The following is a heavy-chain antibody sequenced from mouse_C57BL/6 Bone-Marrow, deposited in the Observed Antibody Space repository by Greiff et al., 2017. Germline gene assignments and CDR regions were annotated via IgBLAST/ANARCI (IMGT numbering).Heavy chain of an antibody. V-gene: IGHV1-76*01. CDR1: GYTFTDYY. D-gene: IGHD1-1*01. Sequence: VQGVESGAELVRPGASVKLSCKASGYTFTDYYINWVKQRPGQGLEWIARIYPGSGNTYYNEKFKGKATLTAEKSSSTAYMQLSSLTSEDSAVYFCARGDYYGSSYWYFDVWGTGTTVTVSS. CDR3: ARGDYYGSSYWYFDV. CDR2: IYPGSGNT. J-gene: IGHJ1*03.